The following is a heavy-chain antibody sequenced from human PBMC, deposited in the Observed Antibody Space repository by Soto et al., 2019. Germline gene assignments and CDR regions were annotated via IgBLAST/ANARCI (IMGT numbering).Heavy chain of an antibody. J-gene: IGHJ6*02. V-gene: IGHV3-74*01. Sequence: PGGSLRLSCAASGFTFSSYWVHWVRQAPGKGLVWVSRINNDGRSTTYADSVKDRVTISRDNARNTLYLQMNSLRAEDTAVYYCARLIGGVGATPHYGMDVWGQGTTVTVSS. CDR1: GFTFSSYW. CDR2: INNDGRST. D-gene: IGHD1-26*01. CDR3: ARLIGGVGATPHYGMDV.